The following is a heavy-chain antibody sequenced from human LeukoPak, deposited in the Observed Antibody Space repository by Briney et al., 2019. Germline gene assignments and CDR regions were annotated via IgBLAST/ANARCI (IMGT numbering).Heavy chain of an antibody. Sequence: GESLKISCKGSGYSFTNYWIGWVRQMPGEGVEWMGIIYPADSDTRYSPSCQGQVTISADKSISTAYLQWSSLKASDTAMYYCARLGDDAFDIWGQGTMVTVSS. D-gene: IGHD3-16*01. V-gene: IGHV5-51*01. CDR3: ARLGDDAFDI. CDR2: IYPADSDT. J-gene: IGHJ3*02. CDR1: GYSFTNYW.